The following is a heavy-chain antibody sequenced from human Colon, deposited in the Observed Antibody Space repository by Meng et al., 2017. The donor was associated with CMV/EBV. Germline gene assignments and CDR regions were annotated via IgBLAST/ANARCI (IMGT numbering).Heavy chain of an antibody. V-gene: IGHV4-4*07. Sequence: QVQLREVGPRLVKPSETLSLTCTVSGASITSYYWSWLRQPAGKGLEWIGRVYISGNTNYNPSLKSRVTMSIDTPKNQLSLNIRPVTAADTAVYYCARDSNLSGLAYWGQGTLVTVSS. CDR2: VYISGNT. CDR1: GASITSYY. CDR3: ARDSNLSGLAY. D-gene: IGHD3-10*01. J-gene: IGHJ4*02.